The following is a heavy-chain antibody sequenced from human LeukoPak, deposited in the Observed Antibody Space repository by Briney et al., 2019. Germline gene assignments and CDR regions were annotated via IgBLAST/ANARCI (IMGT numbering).Heavy chain of an antibody. CDR3: GKTTTGYSSGQKPAWPVDY. CDR1: GFTFGSYA. J-gene: IGHJ4*02. V-gene: IGHV3-23*01. Sequence: QPGGPLRLSCEASGFTFGSYAMYWVRQAPGKGLEWVAGIFGSGGSAHYADSAKGRFTISRDNSKNTVYLQINSLRAEDTAVYYCGKTTTGYSSGQKPAWPVDYWGQGTLVTVSS. CDR2: IFGSGGSA. D-gene: IGHD6-19*01.